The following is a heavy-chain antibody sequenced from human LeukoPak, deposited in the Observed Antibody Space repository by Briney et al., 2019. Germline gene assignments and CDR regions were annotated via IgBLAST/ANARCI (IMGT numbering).Heavy chain of an antibody. J-gene: IGHJ4*02. CDR2: INPSGGST. CDR1: GYTFTSYY. Sequence: GASVKVSCKASGYTFTSYYMHWVRQAPGQGLEWMGIINPSGGSTSYAQKFQGRVTMTRDMSTSTVYMELSSLRSEDTAVYYCARGYYDSSGYYYHFDYWGQGTLVTVSS. CDR3: ARGYYDSSGYYYHFDY. D-gene: IGHD3-22*01. V-gene: IGHV1-46*01.